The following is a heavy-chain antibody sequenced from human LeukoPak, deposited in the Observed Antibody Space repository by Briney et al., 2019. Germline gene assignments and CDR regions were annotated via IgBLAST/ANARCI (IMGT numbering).Heavy chain of an antibody. Sequence: GGSLRLSCAASGFTFSSYGMHWVRQAPGKGLEWVAFIRYDGSNKYYADSVKGRFTISRDNTKNTLYLQMNSLRAEDTAVYYCAKGSREKYSYGLDAFDIWGQGTMVTVSS. V-gene: IGHV3-30*02. CDR3: AKGSREKYSYGLDAFDI. CDR1: GFTFSSYG. J-gene: IGHJ3*02. CDR2: IRYDGSNK. D-gene: IGHD5-18*01.